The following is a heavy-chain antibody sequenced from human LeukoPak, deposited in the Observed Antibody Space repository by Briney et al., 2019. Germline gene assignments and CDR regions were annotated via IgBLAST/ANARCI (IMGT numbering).Heavy chain of an antibody. CDR1: GFTFTNYA. D-gene: IGHD3-9*01. CDR3: AKAGEVYDILTFFDY. V-gene: IGHV3-23*01. Sequence: GGSLRLSCAASGFTFTNYAMNWVRQAPGKGLEWVSTISTSGGSTYYADSVKGRFTISRDNSKNTLYLQMNSLSAEDTAVYYCAKAGEVYDILTFFDYWGQGTLVTVSS. CDR2: ISTSGGST. J-gene: IGHJ4*02.